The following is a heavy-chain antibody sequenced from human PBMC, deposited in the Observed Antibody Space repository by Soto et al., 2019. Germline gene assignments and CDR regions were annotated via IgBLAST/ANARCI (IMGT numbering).Heavy chain of an antibody. CDR3: ARMYSSSAGTPFDY. V-gene: IGHV1-69*13. J-gene: IGHJ4*02. CDR1: GGTFSSYA. Sequence: SVKVSCKASGGTFSSYAISWVRQAPGQGLEWMGGIIPIFGTANYEQKFQGRVTITADESTSTAYMELSSRRSEDTAVYYCARMYSSSAGTPFDYWGQGTLVTVSS. CDR2: IIPIFGTA. D-gene: IGHD6-6*01.